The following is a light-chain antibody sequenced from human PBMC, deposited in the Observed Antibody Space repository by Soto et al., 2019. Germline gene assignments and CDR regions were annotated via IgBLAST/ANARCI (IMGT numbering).Light chain of an antibody. CDR3: QQYGSSYPWT. V-gene: IGKV3-20*01. Sequence: EIVLTQSPGTLSLSPGERATLSCRASQSVSSSYLAWCQQKPGQAPRLLIYGASSRATGIPDRFSGSGSGTDFTLTIRRLEPEDFAVYYCQQYGSSYPWTFGQGTKVDIK. CDR2: GAS. CDR1: QSVSSSY. J-gene: IGKJ1*01.